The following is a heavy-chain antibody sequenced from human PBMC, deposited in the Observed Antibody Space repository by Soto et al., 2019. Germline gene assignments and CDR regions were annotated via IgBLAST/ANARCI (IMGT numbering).Heavy chain of an antibody. J-gene: IGHJ5*02. CDR3: ARFSSRIYYYDSSGYSGGWFDP. D-gene: IGHD3-22*01. Sequence: QRVERMGWISAYNGNANYAQKLQGRVTMTTDTSTSAAYMELRSLRSDDTAVYYCARFSSRIYYYDSSGYSGGWFDPWGQGTLVTVSS. CDR2: ISAYNGNA. V-gene: IGHV1-18*01.